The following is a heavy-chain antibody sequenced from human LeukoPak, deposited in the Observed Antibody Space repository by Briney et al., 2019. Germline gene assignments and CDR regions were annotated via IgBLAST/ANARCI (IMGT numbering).Heavy chain of an antibody. CDR1: GGSFSGYY. D-gene: IGHD3-16*01. V-gene: IGHV4-34*01. J-gene: IGHJ2*01. CDR2: INHSGST. CDR3: ARAPWGMFVL. Sequence: SETLSLTCAVYGGSFSGYYWSWIRQPPGKGLEWIGEINHSGSTNYNPSLKSRVTISVDTSKNQFSLRLSSVTAADTAVYYCARAPWGMFVLWGRGTLVTVSS.